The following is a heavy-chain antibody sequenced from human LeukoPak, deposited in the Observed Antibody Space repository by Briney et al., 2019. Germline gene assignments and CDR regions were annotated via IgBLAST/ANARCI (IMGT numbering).Heavy chain of an antibody. CDR1: GGSISSYY. CDR2: IYYSGST. J-gene: IGHJ6*03. V-gene: IGHV4-59*01. CDR3: ARTTEGGYTYGYFYYYYMAV. D-gene: IGHD5-18*01. Sequence: SETLSLTCTVSGGSISSYYWSWIRQPPGKGLEWIGYIYYSGSTNYNPSLKSRVTISVDTSKNQFSLKLTSVTAADTAVYYCARTTEGGYTYGYFYYYYMAVWGKGTTVTISS.